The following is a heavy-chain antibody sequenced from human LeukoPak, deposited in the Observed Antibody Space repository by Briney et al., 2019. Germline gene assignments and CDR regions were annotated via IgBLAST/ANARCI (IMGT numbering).Heavy chain of an antibody. CDR1: GGSFSGYY. CDR3: ARYYYDSSGFGP. J-gene: IGHJ5*02. Sequence: SETLSLTCAVYGGSFSGYYWSWIRQPPGKGLEWIGEINHSGSTNYNPSLKSRVTISVDTSKNQFSLKLSSVTAADTAVYYCARYYYDSSGFGPWGQGTLVTVSS. V-gene: IGHV4-34*01. CDR2: INHSGST. D-gene: IGHD3-22*01.